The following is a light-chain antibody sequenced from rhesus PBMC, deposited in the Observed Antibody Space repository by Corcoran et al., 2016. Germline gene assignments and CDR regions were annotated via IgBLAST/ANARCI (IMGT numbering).Light chain of an antibody. CDR2: EVS. Sequence: QADLTQPPSVSGSPGQSVNISCTGTSNDVGGYEYVSWYQQHPGTAPKLMIYEVSKRPSGVSDRFSGSKSGNTASLTISGLQAEDEVDYYCSSVAGSHSYIFGVGTRLTVL. CDR1: SNDVGGYEY. CDR3: SSVAGSHSYI. V-gene: IGLV2-23*01. J-gene: IGLJ1*01.